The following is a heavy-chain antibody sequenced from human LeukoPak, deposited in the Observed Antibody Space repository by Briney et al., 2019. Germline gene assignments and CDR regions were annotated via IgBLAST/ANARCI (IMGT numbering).Heavy chain of an antibody. CDR2: IYSGGDT. J-gene: IGHJ4*02. Sequence: GGSLRLSCATTGFTIRRSYMSWVRQAAVKGLEWVSVIYSGGDTIHADSVKGRFSISRDSSNVYLQMNSLRPEDTAVYYCVRAGHHSGSTDELFLPFDYWGQGTRVTVSA. D-gene: IGHD3-10*01. CDR3: VRAGHHSGSTDELFLPFDY. CDR1: GFTIRRSY. V-gene: IGHV3-53*01.